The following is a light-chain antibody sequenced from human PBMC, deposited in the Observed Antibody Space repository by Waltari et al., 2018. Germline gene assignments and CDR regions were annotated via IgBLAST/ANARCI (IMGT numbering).Light chain of an antibody. V-gene: IGKV3-20*01. CDR1: QSVSRTF. CDR2: AAS. CDR3: QHYVRLPVT. J-gene: IGKJ1*01. Sequence: EIVLTQSPGTLSLSPGERATLSCRASQSVSRTFAWYQQKPGQAPSLLIYAASTRATGIPDRFSGSGSGTDFRLTISRLEPEDFAVYDCQHYVRLPVTFGQGTKVEIK.